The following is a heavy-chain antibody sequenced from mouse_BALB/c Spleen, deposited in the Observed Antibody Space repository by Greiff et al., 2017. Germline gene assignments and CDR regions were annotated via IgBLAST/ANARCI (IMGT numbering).Heavy chain of an antibody. CDR3: ASYYGNYLAWFAY. J-gene: IGHJ3*01. V-gene: IGHV2-6-5*01. D-gene: IGHD2-1*01. CDR1: GFSLTDYG. CDR2: IWGGGST. Sequence: VKVVESGPGLVAPSQSLSITCTVSGFSLTDYGVSWIRQPPGKGLEWLGVIWGGGSTYYNSALKSRLSISKDNSKSQVFFKMNSLQANDTAIYYCASYYGNYLAWFAYWGQGTLVTVSA.